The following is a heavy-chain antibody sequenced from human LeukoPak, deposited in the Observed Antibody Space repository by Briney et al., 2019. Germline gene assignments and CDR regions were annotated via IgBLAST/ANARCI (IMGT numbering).Heavy chain of an antibody. CDR1: GGSISSSSYY. Sequence: PSETLSLTCTVSGGSISSSSYYWGWIRQPPGKGLEWIGSIYYSGSTYYNPSLKSRVTISVDTSKNQFSLKLSSVTAADTAVYYCARRYGSGSYYNAPWFDPWGQGTLVTVSS. CDR2: IYYSGST. V-gene: IGHV4-39*01. J-gene: IGHJ5*02. CDR3: ARRYGSGSYYNAPWFDP. D-gene: IGHD3-10*01.